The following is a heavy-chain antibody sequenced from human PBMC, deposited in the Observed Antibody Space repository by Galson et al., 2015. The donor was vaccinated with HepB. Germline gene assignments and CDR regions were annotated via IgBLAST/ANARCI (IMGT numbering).Heavy chain of an antibody. CDR2: FGSSAG. D-gene: IGHD5-18*01. V-gene: IGHV3-48*04. CDR3: ARDYSYGFDY. CDR1: GFTFSSYS. J-gene: IGHJ4*02. Sequence: SLRLSCAASGFTFSSYSMNWVRQAPGKGLEWISYFGSSAGYYADSVKGQFTISRDDAKNSLYLQMNSLRAEDTAVYYCARDYSYGFDYWGQGTLVTVSS.